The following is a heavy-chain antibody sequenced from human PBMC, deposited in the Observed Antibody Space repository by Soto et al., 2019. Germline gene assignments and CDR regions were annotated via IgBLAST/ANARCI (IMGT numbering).Heavy chain of an antibody. CDR2: ISWNSGSA. CDR3: VKGLNYNFDNIGFHG. J-gene: IGHJ4*02. V-gene: IGHV3-9*01. CDR1: GFTFDDYA. D-gene: IGHD3-22*01. Sequence: LRLSCAASGFTFDDYAMHWVRQLPGRGLEWVSGISWNSGSAAYMDSVKGRFLISRDNAKKSLFLQMRSLRPEDTALYYCVKGLNYNFDNIGFHGWGQGTLVTVSS.